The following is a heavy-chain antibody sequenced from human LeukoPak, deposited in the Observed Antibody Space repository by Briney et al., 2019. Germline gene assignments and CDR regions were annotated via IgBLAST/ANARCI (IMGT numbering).Heavy chain of an antibody. J-gene: IGHJ4*02. Sequence: GGSLRLSCAASGFTFSSYSMNWVRQAPGKGLEWVSSISSSSSYIYYADSVKGRFTISRDNAKNSLYLQMNSLRAEDTALYHCARVGYYDSSGYADYWGQGTLVTVSS. CDR3: ARVGYYDSSGYADY. D-gene: IGHD3-22*01. V-gene: IGHV3-21*04. CDR1: GFTFSSYS. CDR2: ISSSSSYI.